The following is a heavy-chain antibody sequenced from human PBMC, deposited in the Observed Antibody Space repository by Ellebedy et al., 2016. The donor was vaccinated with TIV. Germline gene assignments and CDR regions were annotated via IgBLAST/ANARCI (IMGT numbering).Heavy chain of an antibody. CDR3: ARDDYYGSGTDY. V-gene: IGHV3-30*04. Sequence: GESLKISCAASGFTFSDYPMHWVRQAPGKGLEWVAVIAYDGNDEYYADSVKGRFTISRDNSKNTLYLQMINLRREDTAVYFCARDDYYGSGTDYWGHGTLVTVSS. CDR1: GFTFSDYP. J-gene: IGHJ4*01. CDR2: IAYDGNDE. D-gene: IGHD3-10*01.